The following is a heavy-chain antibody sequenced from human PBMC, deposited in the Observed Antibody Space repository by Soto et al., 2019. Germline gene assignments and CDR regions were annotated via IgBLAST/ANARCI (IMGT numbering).Heavy chain of an antibody. CDR3: AKDEGYCSSTSCYPLDY. Sequence: GGSLRLSCAASGFTFSSYAMSWVRQAPGKGLEWVSAISGSGGSTYYADSVKGRFTISRDNSKNTLYLQMNSLRAEDTAVYYCAKDEGYCSSTSCYPLDYWGQGTLVTVSS. D-gene: IGHD2-2*01. CDR1: GFTFSSYA. J-gene: IGHJ4*02. V-gene: IGHV3-23*01. CDR2: ISGSGGST.